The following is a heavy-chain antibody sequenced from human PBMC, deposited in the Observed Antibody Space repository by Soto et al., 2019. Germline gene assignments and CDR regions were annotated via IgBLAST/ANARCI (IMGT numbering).Heavy chain of an antibody. V-gene: IGHV2-5*02. CDR1: GFSLSTSGVG. CDR3: AHSAAAYASSGLNGFDP. D-gene: IGHD3-22*01. Sequence: SGPTLVNPTQTLTPTCTFSGFSLSTSGVGVGWIRQPPGKPLEWLALIYWDDDKRYSPSLKSRLTITEDTSKNQVVLTMTNMDPVDTATYYCAHSAAAYASSGLNGFDPWGQGTLVTVSS. J-gene: IGHJ5*02. CDR2: IYWDDDK.